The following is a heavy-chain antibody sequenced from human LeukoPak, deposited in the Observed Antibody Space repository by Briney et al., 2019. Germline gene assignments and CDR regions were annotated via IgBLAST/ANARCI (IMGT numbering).Heavy chain of an antibody. CDR1: GGSFSGYY. CDR3: ARGYSSSWYNWFDP. Sequence: SETLSLTCAVYGGSFSGYYWSWIRQPPGKGLEWIGEINHSGSTNYNPSLKSRVTISVDTSKNQISLKLSSVTAADTAVYYCARGYSSSWYNWFDPWGQGTLVTVSS. J-gene: IGHJ5*02. D-gene: IGHD6-13*01. V-gene: IGHV4-34*01. CDR2: INHSGST.